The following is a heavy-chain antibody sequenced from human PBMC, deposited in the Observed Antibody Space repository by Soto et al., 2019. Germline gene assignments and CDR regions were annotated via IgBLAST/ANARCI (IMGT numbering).Heavy chain of an antibody. CDR2: ISGSGGST. V-gene: IGHV3-23*01. D-gene: IGHD6-13*01. CDR3: AKDEFPLGLAAAGTCYFDY. CDR1: GFTFSSYA. J-gene: IGHJ4*02. Sequence: GGSLRLSCAASGFTFSSYAMSWVRQAPGKGLEWVSAISGSGGSTYYADSVKGRFTISRDNSKNTLYLQMNSLRAEDTAVYYCAKDEFPLGLAAAGTCYFDYWGQGTLVTVSS.